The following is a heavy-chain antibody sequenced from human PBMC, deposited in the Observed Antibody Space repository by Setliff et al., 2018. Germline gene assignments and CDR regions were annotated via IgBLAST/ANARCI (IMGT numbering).Heavy chain of an antibody. D-gene: IGHD3-3*01. V-gene: IGHV4-59*12. CDR2: IHNGGST. Sequence: SETLSLTCTVSGDSISSYYWSWIRQPPGKGLEWIGYIHNGGSTKYNPSLGSRITMSVDTSKNQFSLKLSSVTAADTAVYYCARVGRRVDPDTVRRRYSDLWGRGTLVTVSS. CDR3: ARVGRRVDPDTVRRRYSDL. CDR1: GDSISSYY. J-gene: IGHJ2*01.